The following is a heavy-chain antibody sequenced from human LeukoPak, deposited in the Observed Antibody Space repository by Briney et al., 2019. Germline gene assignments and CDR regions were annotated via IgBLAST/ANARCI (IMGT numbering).Heavy chain of an antibody. J-gene: IGHJ4*02. Sequence: SETLSLTCAVSGGSINTFYWSWIRQPPGKGLEWIGYISYSGNTNYNPSLKSRVTISLDTSKAQFSLKLRSVTAADTAVYYCAKIGDAGLGSHDYWGQGTLVTISS. CDR3: AKIGDAGLGSHDY. D-gene: IGHD3-10*01. CDR2: ISYSGNT. V-gene: IGHV4-59*08. CDR1: GGSINTFY.